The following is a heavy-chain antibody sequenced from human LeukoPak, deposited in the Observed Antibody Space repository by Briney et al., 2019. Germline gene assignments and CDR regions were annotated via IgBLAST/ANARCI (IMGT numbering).Heavy chain of an antibody. Sequence: PGRSLRLSCAASGFTFSSYAMHWVRQAPGKGLEWVAVISYDGSNKYYADSLKDRFTISRDTSENTVYLQMNSLRAEDTAVYYRARDRSGSYDYWGQGTLVTVSS. CDR2: ISYDGSNK. CDR3: ARDRSGSYDY. D-gene: IGHD1-26*01. J-gene: IGHJ4*02. CDR1: GFTFSSYA. V-gene: IGHV3-30*14.